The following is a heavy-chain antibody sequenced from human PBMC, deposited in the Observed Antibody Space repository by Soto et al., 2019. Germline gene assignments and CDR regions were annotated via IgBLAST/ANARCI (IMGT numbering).Heavy chain of an antibody. V-gene: IGHV3-23*01. CDR1: GFTFSSYA. CDR3: AKDRPGDYYYYYGMDV. D-gene: IGHD7-27*01. Sequence: EVQLLESGGGLVQPGGSLRLSCAASGFTFSSYAMSWVRQAPGKGLEWVSAISGSGGSTYYADSVKGRFTISRDNSKKTLYLQMNSLRAEDTAVYYCAKDRPGDYYYYYGMDVWGQGTTVTVSS. J-gene: IGHJ6*02. CDR2: ISGSGGST.